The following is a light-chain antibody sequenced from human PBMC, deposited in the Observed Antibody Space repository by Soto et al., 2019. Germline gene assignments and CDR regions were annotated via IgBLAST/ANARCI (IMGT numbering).Light chain of an antibody. CDR1: RSSIGSNT. Sequence: QSVLTQPPSASGTPGQRDTISCSGSRSSIGSNTVNWYQHLPGTAPKLLIYSNNHRPSGVPDRFSASKTGASASLAISGLQSEDEGDYYCAAWDASLGGFYVFGTGTKVTVL. CDR2: SNN. CDR3: AAWDASLGGFYV. J-gene: IGLJ1*01. V-gene: IGLV1-44*01.